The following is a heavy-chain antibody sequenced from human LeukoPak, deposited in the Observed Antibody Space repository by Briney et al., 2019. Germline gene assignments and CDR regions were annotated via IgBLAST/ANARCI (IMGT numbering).Heavy chain of an antibody. J-gene: IGHJ6*02. D-gene: IGHD2-8*01. V-gene: IGHV4-59*01. CDR2: IYYSGST. Sequence: SETLSLTCTVSGRSISSYNWSWLRQPPGKGLERIGYIYYSGSTNYNPSLKSRVTISVDTSKNQFSLKLSSVTAADTAVYYCARNGARYYYGMDGWGQGTTVTVSS. CDR3: ARNGARYYYGMDG. CDR1: GRSISSYN.